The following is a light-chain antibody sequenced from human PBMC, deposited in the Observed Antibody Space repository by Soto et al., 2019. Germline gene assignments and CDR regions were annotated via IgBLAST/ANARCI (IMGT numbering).Light chain of an antibody. J-gene: IGKJ1*01. Sequence: AIQLTQSPSSLSASVGDRVTITCRASQGISSYLAWYQQKLGKAPKLLIYDASSLHSGVPSRFSGSGSGTDFTLTISSLQPEDFATYYCQQVNSSPRTFGQGTKVDIK. V-gene: IGKV1-13*02. CDR1: QGISSY. CDR3: QQVNSSPRT. CDR2: DAS.